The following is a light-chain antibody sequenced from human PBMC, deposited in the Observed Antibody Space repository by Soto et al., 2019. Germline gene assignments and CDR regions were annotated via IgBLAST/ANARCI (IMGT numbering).Light chain of an antibody. CDR2: DVS. J-gene: IGLJ1*01. CDR3: SSYTSSSIPYV. V-gene: IGLV2-14*01. CDR1: NSDVGGYNF. Sequence: QSVLTQPASVSGSPGQSITISCTGTNSDVGGYNFVSWYQQHPGKAPKLMIYDVSNRPPGVSNRFSGSKSGNTASLNISGLQAEDEADYYCSSYTSSSIPYVFGIGTKLTVL.